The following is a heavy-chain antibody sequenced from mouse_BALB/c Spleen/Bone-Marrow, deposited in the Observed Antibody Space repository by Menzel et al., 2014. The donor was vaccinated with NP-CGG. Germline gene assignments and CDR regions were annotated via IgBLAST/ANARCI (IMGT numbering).Heavy chain of an antibody. V-gene: IGHV5-6-5*01. CDR1: GFTFSSYA. Sequence: EVKLVESGGGLVKPGGSLKLSCAASGFTFSSYAMSWVRQTPEKRLEWVASISSGGSTYYPDSVKGRFTISRDNVRNIRFLQMSSLRSEDTAMYYCARVTDTFYYGSSYWYFDVWGAGTTVTVSS. J-gene: IGHJ1*01. D-gene: IGHD1-1*01. CDR3: ARVTDTFYYGSSYWYFDV. CDR2: ISSGGST.